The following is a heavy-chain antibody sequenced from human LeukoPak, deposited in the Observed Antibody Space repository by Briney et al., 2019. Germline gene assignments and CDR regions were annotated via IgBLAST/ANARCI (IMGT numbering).Heavy chain of an antibody. CDR2: IYYSGST. Sequence: ASETLSLTCSVSGGSISSYYWSWVRQPPEKGLEWIGYIYYSGSTNYNPSLKSRVTISVDTSKNQFSLKLSSVTAADTAVYYCARQGDMTLFDYWGQGTLVTVSS. D-gene: IGHD3-16*01. V-gene: IGHV4-59*08. CDR3: ARQGDMTLFDY. CDR1: GGSISSYY. J-gene: IGHJ4*02.